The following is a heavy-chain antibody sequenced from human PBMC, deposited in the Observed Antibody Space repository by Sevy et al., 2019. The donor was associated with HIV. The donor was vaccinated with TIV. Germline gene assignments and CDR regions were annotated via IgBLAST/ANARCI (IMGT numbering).Heavy chain of an antibody. V-gene: IGHV3-11*01. CDR3: ARGAYYGDADWGFDY. CDR1: GFIFSDYY. J-gene: IGHJ4*02. D-gene: IGHD3-10*01. Sequence: GGSLRLSCAASGFIFSDYYMAWVRQAPGKGLEWISYVCRGVYTIYYADSVEGRFPITRDDAKDSLFLQMDSLRAEDTGVYYSARGAYYGDADWGFDYWGQGALVTVSS. CDR2: VCRGVYTI.